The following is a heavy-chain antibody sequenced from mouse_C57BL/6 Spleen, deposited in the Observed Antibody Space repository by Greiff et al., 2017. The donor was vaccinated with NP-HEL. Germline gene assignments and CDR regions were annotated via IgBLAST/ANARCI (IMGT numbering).Heavy chain of an antibody. CDR3: ARGGYYYGSSPWFAY. CDR1: GFTFSSYA. J-gene: IGHJ3*01. CDR2: ISDGGSYT. D-gene: IGHD1-1*01. Sequence: EVQLVESGGGLVKPGGSLKLSCAASGFTFSSYAMSWVRQTPEKRLEWVATISDGGSYTYYPDNVKGRFTISRDNAKNNRYLQMSHLKSEDTAMYYGARGGYYYGSSPWFAYWGQGTLVTVSA. V-gene: IGHV5-4*01.